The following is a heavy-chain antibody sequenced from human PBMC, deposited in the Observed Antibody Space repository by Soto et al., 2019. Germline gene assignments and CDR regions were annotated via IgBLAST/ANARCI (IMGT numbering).Heavy chain of an antibody. Sequence: QVQLVQSGAEVKKPGASVKVSCKASGYTFTSYGISWVRQAPGQGLEWMGWSSAYNGNTNYAQKLQGRVTMTTDTTKSTAYMELRSLRSDDTAVYYCARVVGIAVAGSNWFDPWGQGTLVTVSS. CDR2: SSAYNGNT. V-gene: IGHV1-18*01. J-gene: IGHJ5*02. CDR3: ARVVGIAVAGSNWFDP. CDR1: GYTFTSYG. D-gene: IGHD6-19*01.